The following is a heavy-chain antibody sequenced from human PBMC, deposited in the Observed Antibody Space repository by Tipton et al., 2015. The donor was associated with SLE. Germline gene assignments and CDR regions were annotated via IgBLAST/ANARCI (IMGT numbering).Heavy chain of an antibody. Sequence: GSLRLSCAASGFTFSSYSMNWVRQAPGKGLEWVSAITTSGNYIYYADSVKGRFTISRDNSKNTLYLQVSSLRAEDTAVYSCARESLGVVPDAADYYMDVWGKGTTVTVSS. J-gene: IGHJ6*03. V-gene: IGHV3-21*01. CDR2: ITTSGNYI. CDR3: ARESLGVVPDAADYYMDV. D-gene: IGHD2-2*01. CDR1: GFTFSSYS.